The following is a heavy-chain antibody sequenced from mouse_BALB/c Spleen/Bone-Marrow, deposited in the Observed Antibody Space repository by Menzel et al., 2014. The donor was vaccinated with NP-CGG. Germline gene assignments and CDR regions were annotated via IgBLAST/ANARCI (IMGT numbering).Heavy chain of an antibody. V-gene: IGHV1S126*01. Sequence: QVQLQQSGAELVRPGASVKLSCKASGYTFTSHWINWVKQRPGQGLEWVGNIYPSDSYTNYNQKFKDKATLTVDKSSSTAYMQLSSPTSEDSAVYYCTRDDGSFAYWGQGTLVTVSA. CDR1: GYTFTSHW. J-gene: IGHJ3*01. D-gene: IGHD2-3*01. CDR3: TRDDGSFAY. CDR2: IYPSDSYT.